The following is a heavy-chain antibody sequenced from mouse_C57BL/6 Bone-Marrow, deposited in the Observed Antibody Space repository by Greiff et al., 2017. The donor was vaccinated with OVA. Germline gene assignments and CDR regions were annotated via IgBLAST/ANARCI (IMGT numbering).Heavy chain of an antibody. CDR3: TRDRDGYDY. Sequence: DVKLVESGAGLVKPGGSLKLSCAASGFTFSSYAMSWVRQTPEKRLEWVAYISSGGDYIYYADTVKGRFTISRDNARNTLYLQMSSLKSEDTAMYYCTRDRDGYDYWGQGTTLTVSS. D-gene: IGHD2-3*01. CDR2: ISSGGDYI. J-gene: IGHJ2*01. V-gene: IGHV5-9-1*02. CDR1: GFTFSSYA.